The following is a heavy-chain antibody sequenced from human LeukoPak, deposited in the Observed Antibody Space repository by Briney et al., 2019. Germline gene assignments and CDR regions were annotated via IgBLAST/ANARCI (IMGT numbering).Heavy chain of an antibody. Sequence: GGSLRLSCTVSGFTVSSNSMSWVRQAPGKGLEWVSFIYSGNTHYSDSVKGRFIISRDNAKDSLYLQMNSLRVEDTAVYYCLRGDRRDYWGQGTLVTVSS. CDR1: GFTVSSNS. V-gene: IGHV3-53*01. J-gene: IGHJ4*02. CDR3: LRGDRRDY. CDR2: IYSGNT.